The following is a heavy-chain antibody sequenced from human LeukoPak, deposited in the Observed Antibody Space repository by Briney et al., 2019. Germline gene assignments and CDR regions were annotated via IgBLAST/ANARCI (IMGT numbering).Heavy chain of an antibody. V-gene: IGHV3-23*01. Sequence: GGSLRLSCAASGFTFSTYAMTWVRQAPGKGLEWVSTISVNGYGTHYADSVKGRFTISRDNSKNTLYLQMNSLRAEDTAIYYCAKGIFRRGSGSYPLTPFDYWGQGTLVTVSS. J-gene: IGHJ4*02. CDR3: AKGIFRRGSGSYPLTPFDY. CDR2: ISVNGYGT. D-gene: IGHD3-10*01. CDR1: GFTFSTYA.